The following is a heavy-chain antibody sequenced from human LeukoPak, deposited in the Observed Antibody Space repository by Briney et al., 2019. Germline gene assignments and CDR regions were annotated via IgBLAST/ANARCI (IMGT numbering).Heavy chain of an antibody. CDR2: INHSGST. D-gene: IGHD6-19*01. J-gene: IGHJ4*02. CDR1: GGSFSGYY. V-gene: IGHV4-34*01. Sequence: SETLSLTCAVYGGSFSGYYWSWIRQPPGKGLEWIGEINHSGSTNYNPSLKSRVTISVDTSKNQFSLKLSSVTAADTAVYYCAQAVSSGWYFSDYWGQGTLVTVSS. CDR3: AQAVSSGWYFSDY.